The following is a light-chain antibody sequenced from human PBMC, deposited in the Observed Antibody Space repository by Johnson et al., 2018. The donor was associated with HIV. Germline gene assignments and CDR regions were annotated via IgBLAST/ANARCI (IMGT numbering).Light chain of an antibody. CDR2: DNN. CDR1: SSNIGNNY. CDR3: GTWDSGLGAVYV. J-gene: IGLJ1*01. Sequence: QLVLTQPPSVSAAPGQKVTISCSGSSSNIGNNYVSWYQQLPGTAPKLLICDNNKRPSGIPDRFCGSKSGTSATLGITGLQTGDEADYYCGTWDSGLGAVYVFGPGTKVTVL. V-gene: IGLV1-51*01.